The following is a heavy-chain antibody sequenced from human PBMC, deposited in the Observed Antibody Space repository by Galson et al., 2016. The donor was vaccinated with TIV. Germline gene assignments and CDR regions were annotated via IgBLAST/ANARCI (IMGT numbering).Heavy chain of an antibody. CDR3: ATFSGARGPFDY. CDR2: IDPLGGGT. CDR1: GYTLSHYY. V-gene: IGHV1-46*01. J-gene: IGHJ4*02. D-gene: IGHD2-15*01. Sequence: SVKVSCKASGYTLSHYYMHWVRQAPGQGLEWVGVIDPLGGGTTYAPQFQGRVTMTRDTSTSTVYMELTSLKSDDTAVLYCATFSGARGPFDYWGQGTLFAVSS.